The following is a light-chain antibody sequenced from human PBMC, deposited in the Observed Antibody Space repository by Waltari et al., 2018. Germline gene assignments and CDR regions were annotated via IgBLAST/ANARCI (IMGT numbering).Light chain of an antibody. CDR2: WAS. V-gene: IGKV4-1*01. J-gene: IGKJ2*01. CDR1: QSVLHTNNKAY. CDR3: QQYYSTPNT. Sequence: DIVMTQSPDSLGVSLGERATINCKSSQSVLHTNNKAYLAWYQQKPGQPPKLLMYWASTREFWVPDRFSGSGSGTSFTLTISSLQAEDVAVYYCQQYYSTPNTFGQGTKLEIK.